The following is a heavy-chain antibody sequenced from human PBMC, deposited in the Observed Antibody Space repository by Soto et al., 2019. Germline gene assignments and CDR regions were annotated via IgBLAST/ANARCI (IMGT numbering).Heavy chain of an antibody. V-gene: IGHV3-7*01. Sequence: EVQLVESGGGLVQPGGSPRLSCAASGFTFSRYWMSWVRQAPGKGLEWVANIKQDGSEKYYVDSVKGQFTISRDNAKNSLYQQMNSLRAEDTAVYYCARELRYFDWLGDAFDIWGQGTMVTVSS. J-gene: IGHJ3*02. CDR3: ARELRYFDWLGDAFDI. D-gene: IGHD3-9*01. CDR2: IKQDGSEK. CDR1: GFTFSRYW.